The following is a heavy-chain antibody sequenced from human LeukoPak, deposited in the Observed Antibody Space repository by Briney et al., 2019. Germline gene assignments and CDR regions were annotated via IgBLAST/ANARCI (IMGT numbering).Heavy chain of an antibody. Sequence: PGGSLRLSCAASGFTFSSYGMHWVRQAPGKGLEWVAVISYDGSNKYYADSVKGRFTISRDNSKNTLYLQMNSLRAEDTAVYYCAKDDPAGQQLVGGAFDIWGQGTMVTVSS. D-gene: IGHD6-13*01. CDR1: GFTFSSYG. V-gene: IGHV3-30*18. CDR3: AKDDPAGQQLVGGAFDI. J-gene: IGHJ3*02. CDR2: ISYDGSNK.